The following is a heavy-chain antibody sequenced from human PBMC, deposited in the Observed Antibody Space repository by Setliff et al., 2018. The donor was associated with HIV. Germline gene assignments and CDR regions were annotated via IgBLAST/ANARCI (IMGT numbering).Heavy chain of an antibody. D-gene: IGHD6-19*01. CDR1: GCTFSSYG. J-gene: IGHJ6*03. Sequence: GGSLRLSCAASGCTFSSYGMHWVRQAPGKGLEWVAFIRYDGSNKYYADSVQGRFTISRDTPNHMVYLQMNNLRPEDTALYYCAKDSEAVAVKYYYMDVWGRGTTVTVSS. CDR2: IRYDGSNK. V-gene: IGHV3-30*02. CDR3: AKDSEAVAVKYYYMDV.